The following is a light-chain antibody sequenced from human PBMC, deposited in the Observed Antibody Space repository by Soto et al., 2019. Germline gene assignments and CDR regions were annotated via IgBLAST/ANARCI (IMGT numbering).Light chain of an antibody. CDR2: GAS. V-gene: IGKV3-15*01. J-gene: IGKJ3*01. CDR1: QSVSSN. Sequence: IVMTQSPGTMSISTGEITTLACRASQSVSSNLAGYQQKPGQAPRLLIYGASSRATGIPARFSGSGSGTEFPLTISSLQSEDFALYYCQQYNNWPTFGPGKQGDI. CDR3: QQYNNWPT.